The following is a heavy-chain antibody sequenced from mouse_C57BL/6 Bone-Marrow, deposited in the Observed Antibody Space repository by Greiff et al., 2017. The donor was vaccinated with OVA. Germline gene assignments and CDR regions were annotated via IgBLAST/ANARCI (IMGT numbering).Heavy chain of an antibody. D-gene: IGHD1-1*01. Sequence: VQLQQSGPGLVQPSQSLSITCTVSGFSLTSYGVHWVRQSPGKGLEWLGVIWRGGSTDYNAAFMSRLSITKDNSKSHVFFKMNSLQADDTAIYYCAKNRNYGSSSWFAYWGQGTLVTVSA. CDR3: AKNRNYGSSSWFAY. J-gene: IGHJ3*01. CDR1: GFSLTSYG. CDR2: IWRGGST. V-gene: IGHV2-5*01.